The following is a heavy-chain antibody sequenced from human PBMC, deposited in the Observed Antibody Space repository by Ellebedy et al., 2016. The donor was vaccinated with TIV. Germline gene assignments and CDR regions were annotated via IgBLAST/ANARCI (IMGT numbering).Heavy chain of an antibody. CDR1: GFFVSSNY. CDR2: IYSDGATT. V-gene: IGHV3-66*01. CDR3: AREEPGDNSGLDK. Sequence: GESLKISCAAFGFFVSSNYMTWVRQAPGKGLEWVALIYSDGATTYYADSVKHRFIISRDTSKNTLFLQMNSLRVEDTAVYYCAREEPGDNSGLDKWGQGTMVTVSS. J-gene: IGHJ3*02. D-gene: IGHD1-1*01.